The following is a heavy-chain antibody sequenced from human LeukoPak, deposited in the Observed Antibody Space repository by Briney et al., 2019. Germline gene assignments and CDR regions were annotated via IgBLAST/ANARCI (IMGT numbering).Heavy chain of an antibody. CDR3: ARGPIGSIAAAVSDY. V-gene: IGHV1-8*01. D-gene: IGHD6-13*01. CDR1: GYTFTSYD. J-gene: IGHJ4*02. CDR2: MNPNSGNT. Sequence: ASVKVSCKASGYTFTSYDINWVRQATGQGLEWMGWMNPNSGNTGYAQKFQGRVTMTRNTTISTAYMELSSLRSEDTAVYYCARGPIGSIAAAVSDYWGQGTLVTVSS.